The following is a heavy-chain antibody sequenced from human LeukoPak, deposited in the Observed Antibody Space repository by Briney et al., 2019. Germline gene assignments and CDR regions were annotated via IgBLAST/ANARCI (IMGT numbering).Heavy chain of an antibody. CDR3: ARRRDYCSSTSCSNYYYYGLDV. J-gene: IGHJ6*02. V-gene: IGHV1-2*02. CDR1: GYTFTGYY. Sequence: ASVKVSCKASGYTFTGYYMHWVRQAPGQGLEWMGWINPNSGVTVYAQTFQGRVTLTRDTSISTAYMDLSRLRSDDTAVYYCARRRDYCSSTSCSNYYYYGLDVWGQGTTVTVSS. D-gene: IGHD2-2*01. CDR2: INPNSGVT.